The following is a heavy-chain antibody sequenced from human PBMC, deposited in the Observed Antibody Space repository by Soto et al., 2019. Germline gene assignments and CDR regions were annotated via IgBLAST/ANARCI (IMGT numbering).Heavy chain of an antibody. CDR3: AVESESRTSS. J-gene: IGHJ5*02. CDR1: GFTFSRYG. Sequence: QVQLVESGGGVVQTGRSLRLSCAASGFTFSRYGMHWVRQAPGKGLEWVAVISYDGKNKYYADSLKGRFTISRDNSKSTLYLQMNSLSAEDTAFYYCAVESESRTSSWGQGILVIVSS. V-gene: IGHV3-30*03. D-gene: IGHD3-10*01. CDR2: ISYDGKNK.